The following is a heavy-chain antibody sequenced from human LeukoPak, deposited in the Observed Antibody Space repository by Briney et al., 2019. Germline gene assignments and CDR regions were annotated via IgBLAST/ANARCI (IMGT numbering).Heavy chain of an antibody. Sequence: GGSLTLACAAAGFTFSGSAMHWVRQPSGKGLEWVGRIRSKANSYATAYAASVKGRFTISRDDSKNTAYLQMDSLKTEDTAVYYCTRPHYDSSGYYYAFDYWGQGTLVTVSS. V-gene: IGHV3-73*01. CDR2: IRSKANSYAT. D-gene: IGHD3-22*01. CDR1: GFTFSGSA. CDR3: TRPHYDSSGYYYAFDY. J-gene: IGHJ4*02.